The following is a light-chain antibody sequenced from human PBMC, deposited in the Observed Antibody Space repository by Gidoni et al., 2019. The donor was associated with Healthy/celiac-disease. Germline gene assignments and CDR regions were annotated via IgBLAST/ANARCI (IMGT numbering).Light chain of an antibody. V-gene: IGKV3-11*01. CDR3: QQRSNWPPLT. J-gene: IGKJ4*01. CDR2: DAS. CDR1: QSVSSY. Sequence: DIVLTQSPATLSLSPGERATLSCRASQSVSSYLAWYQQKPGQAPRLLIYDASNRATGIQARFSGSGSGTDFTLTISSLEPEDFAVYYCQQRSNWPPLTVGGGTKVEIK.